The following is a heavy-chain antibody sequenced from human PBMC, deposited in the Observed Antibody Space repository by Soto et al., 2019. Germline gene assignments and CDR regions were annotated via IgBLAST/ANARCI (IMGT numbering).Heavy chain of an antibody. Sequence: EVQLVESGGGLVQPGGSLRLSCAASEFSFSNYWMHWVRQTPGKGLVWVSRISNDGTTTTYADSVKGRFTISRDNATNTLYLQMNSLRAEDTAVYYCGRETTQSGSWAVDFWGQGTLVTVSS. J-gene: IGHJ4*02. D-gene: IGHD3-3*01. CDR3: GRETTQSGSWAVDF. CDR2: ISNDGTTT. CDR1: EFSFSNYW. V-gene: IGHV3-74*03.